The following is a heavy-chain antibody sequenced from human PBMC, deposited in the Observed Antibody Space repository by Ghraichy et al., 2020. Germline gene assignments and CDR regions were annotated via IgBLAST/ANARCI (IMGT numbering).Heavy chain of an antibody. CDR1: GGSFSGYY. CDR2: INHSGST. Sequence: SETLSLTCAVYGGSFSGYYWSWIRQPPGKGLEWIGEINHSGSTNYNPSLKSRVTISVDTSKNQFSLKLSSVTAADTAVYYCARCPRGRAYGSGSYNDYWGQGTLVTVSA. D-gene: IGHD3-10*01. CDR3: ARCPRGRAYGSGSYNDY. J-gene: IGHJ4*02. V-gene: IGHV4-34*01.